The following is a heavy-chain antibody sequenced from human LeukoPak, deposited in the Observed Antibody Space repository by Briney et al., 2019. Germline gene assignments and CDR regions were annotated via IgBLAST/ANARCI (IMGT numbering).Heavy chain of an antibody. Sequence: SVKVSCKASGFTFPNSAMQWVRQARGQRLEWIGWIVLGAGNTVYSHKFHDRVTITRDVSTNTAYMELDSLGSEDMAVYYCAAQRGASLHDFWSTRLFDPWGQGTLVTVSS. V-gene: IGHV1-58*02. D-gene: IGHD3-3*01. CDR3: AAQRGASLHDFWSTRLFDP. CDR2: IVLGAGNT. CDR1: GFTFPNSA. J-gene: IGHJ5*02.